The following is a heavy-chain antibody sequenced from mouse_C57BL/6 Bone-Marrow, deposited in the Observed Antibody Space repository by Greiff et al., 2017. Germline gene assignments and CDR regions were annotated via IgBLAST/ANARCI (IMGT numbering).Heavy chain of an antibody. CDR2: IDPSDSYT. D-gene: IGHD1-1*01. V-gene: IGHV1-69*01. Sequence: VQLQESGAELVMPGASVKLSCKASGYTFTSYWMHWVKQRPGQGLEWIGEIDPSDSYTNYNQKFKGKSTLTVDKSSSTAYMQLSSLTSEDSAVYYCARWTVVAPYYFDYWGQGTTLTVSS. CDR1: GYTFTSYW. CDR3: ARWTVVAPYYFDY. J-gene: IGHJ2*01.